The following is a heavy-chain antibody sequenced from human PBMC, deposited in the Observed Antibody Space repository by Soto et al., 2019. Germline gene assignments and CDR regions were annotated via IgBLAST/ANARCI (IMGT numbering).Heavy chain of an antibody. J-gene: IGHJ4*02. V-gene: IGHV1-18*01. CDR3: ARGRYGDY. CDR1: GYTFTSYG. Sequence: QVHLVQSGAEVKKPGASVKVSCKASGYTFTSYGITWVRQALGQGLEWMGWISAHKGNTDYAQKRPGRVIMTRDTTTRAADMELRSLRSAVTAVYYCARGRYGDYWGQGALVTASS. D-gene: IGHD1-1*01. CDR2: ISAHKGNT.